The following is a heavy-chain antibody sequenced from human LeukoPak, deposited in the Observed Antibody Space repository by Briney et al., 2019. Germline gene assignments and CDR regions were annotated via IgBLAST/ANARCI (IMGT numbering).Heavy chain of an antibody. V-gene: IGHV4-31*03. D-gene: IGHD2-15*01. CDR1: GVFISSAGYY. CDR3: ARGLGYGGDRADY. Sequence: SETLSLTCSVSGVFISSAGYYWNWIRQHPGKGLEWIGYIYYSGGTYYNPSLKSRATISVDTSKNQFSLKLSSVTAADTAVYYCARGLGYGGDRADYWGQGTLVTVSS. J-gene: IGHJ4*02. CDR2: IYYSGGT.